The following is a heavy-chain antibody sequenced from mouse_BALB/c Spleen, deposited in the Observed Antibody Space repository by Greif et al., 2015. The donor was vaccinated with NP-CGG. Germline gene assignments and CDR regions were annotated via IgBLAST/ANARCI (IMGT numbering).Heavy chain of an antibody. V-gene: IGHV1S135*01. CDR3: ASPLLRYRYFDG. CDR1: GYAFTSYN. Sequence: VQLQQPGPELVKPGASVKVSCKASGYAFTSYNMYWVKQSHVKSLEWIEYIDPYNGGTSYSQKFKGKATLTVDKSSSPADMHFSSLTSEDSAVYYCASPLLRYRYFDGWGGGTTVPVSS. D-gene: IGHD1-1*01. CDR2: IDPYNGGT. J-gene: IGHJ1*01.